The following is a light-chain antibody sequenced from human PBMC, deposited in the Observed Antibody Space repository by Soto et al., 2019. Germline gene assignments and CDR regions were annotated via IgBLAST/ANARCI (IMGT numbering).Light chain of an antibody. CDR1: QGISNY. V-gene: IGKV1-27*01. J-gene: IGKJ1*01. Sequence: DIQMTQSPSTLSASVGDRVTITCRTSQGISNYLAWYQQKPGKVPKLLIYAASTLQSAVPSRFSGSGSGTDFTLTISSLQPEDVATYYCQKYNSAPRTFGQGTRVEIK. CDR3: QKYNSAPRT. CDR2: AAS.